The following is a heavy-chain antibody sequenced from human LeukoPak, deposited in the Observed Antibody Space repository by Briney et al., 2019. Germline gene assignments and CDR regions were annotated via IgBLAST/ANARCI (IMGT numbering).Heavy chain of an antibody. D-gene: IGHD3-10*01. V-gene: IGHV1-69*13. CDR1: GYTFTGYY. CDR2: IIPIFGTA. Sequence: SVKVSCKASGYTFTGYYMHWVRQAPGQGLEWMGGIIPIFGTANYAQKFQGRVTITADESTSTAYMELSSLRSEDTAVYYCARDLSGFFDPTPGYWGQGTLVTVSS. J-gene: IGHJ4*02. CDR3: ARDLSGFFDPTPGY.